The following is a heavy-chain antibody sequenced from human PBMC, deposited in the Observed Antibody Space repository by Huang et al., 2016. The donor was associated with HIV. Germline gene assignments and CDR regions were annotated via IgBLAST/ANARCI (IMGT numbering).Heavy chain of an antibody. CDR1: GFTFRGYW. J-gene: IGHJ4*02. V-gene: IGHV3-7*01. CDR3: ARGFQAKPGDY. CDR2: INLDGSER. Sequence: EVHLVESGGGLVRPGRSLRLSCAASGFTFRGYWMNWVRQGPGRGLEWVANINLDGSERFYVDSVRGRFSISRDNGNNSVSLHLNSLKPEDTGIYYCARGFQAKPGDYWGQGALVIVSS.